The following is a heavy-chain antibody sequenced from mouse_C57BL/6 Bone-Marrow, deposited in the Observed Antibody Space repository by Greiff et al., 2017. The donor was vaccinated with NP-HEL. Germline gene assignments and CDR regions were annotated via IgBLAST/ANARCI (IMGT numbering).Heavy chain of an antibody. D-gene: IGHD1-1*01. CDR1: GYTFTGYW. V-gene: IGHV1-9*01. CDR2: ILPGSGST. CDR3: ARGARGSSAPLAY. Sequence: QVQLQQSGAELMKPGASVKLSCKAPGYTFTGYWIEWVKQRPGHGLEWIGEILPGSGSTTYNEKFKGKATFTADPSSNTAYMQLSSLTTEDSAIYYCARGARGSSAPLAYWGQGTLVTVSA. J-gene: IGHJ3*01.